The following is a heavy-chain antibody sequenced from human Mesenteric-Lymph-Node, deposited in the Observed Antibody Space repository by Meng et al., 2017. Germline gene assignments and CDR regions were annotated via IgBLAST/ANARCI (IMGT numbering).Heavy chain of an antibody. CDR2: ISKSGDTV. V-gene: IGHV3-48*03. Sequence: GESLKISCATSGFIFSSFEMDWVRQAPGKGPEWMSYISKSGDTVYYADSVRGRFTISRDNTKNSLFLQMDSLRAEDTGFYYCTRDPHTGNRFDSWGQGTLVTVSS. J-gene: IGHJ4*02. D-gene: IGHD1-14*01. CDR1: GFIFSSFE. CDR3: TRDPHTGNRFDS.